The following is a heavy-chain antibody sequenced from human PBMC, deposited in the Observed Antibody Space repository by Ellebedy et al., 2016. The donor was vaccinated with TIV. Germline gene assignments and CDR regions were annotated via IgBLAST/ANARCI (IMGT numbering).Heavy chain of an antibody. J-gene: IGHJ6*02. CDR1: GYSFSTYW. CDR3: SRHRGYGMDV. V-gene: IGHV5-10-1*01. CDR2: LDPTYSYT. Sequence: GESLKISCKASGYSFSTYWITWVRQMPGKGLEWMGKLDPTYSYTNYSTSFQGLVTISADESASTAYLQWPSLKASDSATYYCSRHRGYGMDVWGQGTTVTVSS. D-gene: IGHD3-10*01.